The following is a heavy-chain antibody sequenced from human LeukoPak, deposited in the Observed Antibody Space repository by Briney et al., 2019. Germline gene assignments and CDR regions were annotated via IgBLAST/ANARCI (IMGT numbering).Heavy chain of an antibody. Sequence: GGSLRLSCAASGFTFSDAWMSWVRQAPGKGLEWVGRLKNKISGGTTDYAAPVKDRFTISRDDSKNTLYLQMNSLKTEDTAVYYCTTDRYCSSTTCPLTFDLWGQGTLVTVSS. CDR1: GFTFSDAW. CDR2: LKNKISGGTT. D-gene: IGHD2-2*01. CDR3: TTDRYCSSTTCPLTFDL. V-gene: IGHV3-15*01. J-gene: IGHJ4*02.